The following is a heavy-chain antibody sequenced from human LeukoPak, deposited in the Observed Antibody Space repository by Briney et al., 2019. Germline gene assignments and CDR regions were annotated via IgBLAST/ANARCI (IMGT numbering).Heavy chain of an antibody. CDR1: GFTFSSYW. CDR3: ARGVYYYDSSNCGY. J-gene: IGHJ4*02. CDR2: IKQDGSEK. Sequence: PGGSLRLSCAASGFTFSSYWMSWVRQAPGKGVEWVANIKQDGSEKYYVDSVKGRFTISRENAKNTLYLQMNSLRAEDTAVYYCARGVYYYDSSNCGYWGQGTLVTVSP. V-gene: IGHV3-7*01. D-gene: IGHD3-22*01.